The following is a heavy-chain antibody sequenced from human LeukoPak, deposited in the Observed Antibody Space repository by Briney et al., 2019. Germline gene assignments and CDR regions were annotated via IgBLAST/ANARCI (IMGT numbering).Heavy chain of an antibody. V-gene: IGHV1-69*13. J-gene: IGHJ4*02. CDR2: IIPIFGTA. CDR1: GGTFSSYA. CDR3: ARDSQYSSSTLPIY. Sequence: GASVKVSCKASGGTFSSYAISWVRQAPGQGLEWMGGIIPIFGTANYAQKFQGRVTITADESTSTAYMELSSLRSEDTAAYYCARDSQYSSSTLPIYWGQGTLVTVSS. D-gene: IGHD6-6*01.